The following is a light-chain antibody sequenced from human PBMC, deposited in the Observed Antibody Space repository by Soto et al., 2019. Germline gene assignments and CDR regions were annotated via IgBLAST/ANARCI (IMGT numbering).Light chain of an antibody. J-gene: IGLJ2*01. CDR3: SLYAGTNSVV. V-gene: IGLV2-8*01. CDR1: SSDIGAYKF. Sequence: QSALTQPPSASGSPGQSVAISCTGTSSDIGAYKFVSRYQQHPGKAPKLIIYEVSRRPSGVPDRFSGSKSGNTASLTVSGLLAEDEADYYCSLYAGTNSVVFGGGTKLTVL. CDR2: EVS.